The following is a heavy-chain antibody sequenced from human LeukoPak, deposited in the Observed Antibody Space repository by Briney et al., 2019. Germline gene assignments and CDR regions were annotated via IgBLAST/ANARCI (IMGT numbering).Heavy chain of an antibody. D-gene: IGHD6-19*01. CDR3: ARGLGYSSGWYVNYYYMDV. CDR2: MNPNSGNT. V-gene: IGHV1-8*03. J-gene: IGHJ6*03. CDR1: GYTFTSYD. Sequence: ASVKVSCTASGYTFTSYDINWVRQATGHGLEWMGWMNPNSGNTGYAQKFQGRVTITRNTSISTAYMELSSLRSEDTAVYYCARGLGYSSGWYVNYYYMDVWGKGTTVTVSS.